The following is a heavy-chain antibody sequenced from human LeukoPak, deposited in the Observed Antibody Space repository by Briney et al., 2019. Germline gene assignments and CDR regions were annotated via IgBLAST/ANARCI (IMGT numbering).Heavy chain of an antibody. CDR3: ARGYVWGSSPVRGPLDY. V-gene: IGHV4-59*02. CDR2: IYSSGTT. D-gene: IGHD3-16*01. Sequence: SETLSLTCTVSGGSVSSHYWSWIRQLPGKGLEWIGYIYSSGTTSYNPSLMSRVSISVDTSKNQFSLKLSSVTAADTAVYFCARGYVWGSSPVRGPLDYWGHGTLVTVFS. CDR1: GGSVSSHY. J-gene: IGHJ4*01.